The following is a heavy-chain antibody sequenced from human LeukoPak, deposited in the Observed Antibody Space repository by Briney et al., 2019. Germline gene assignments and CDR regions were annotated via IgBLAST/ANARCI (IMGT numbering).Heavy chain of an antibody. Sequence: PSETLSLTCAVYGGSFSGYYWGWIRHPPGKWLEWIGSIYYSGSTYYNPSLKSRVTISVDTSKNHFSLKLSSVTAADTAVYYCARTITGTTGYFQHWGQGTLVTVSS. CDR3: ARTITGTTGYFQH. V-gene: IGHV4-34*01. CDR1: GGSFSGYY. D-gene: IGHD1-7*01. J-gene: IGHJ1*01. CDR2: IYYSGST.